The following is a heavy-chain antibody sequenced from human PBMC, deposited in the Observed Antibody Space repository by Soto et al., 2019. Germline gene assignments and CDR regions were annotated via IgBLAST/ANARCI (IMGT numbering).Heavy chain of an antibody. CDR3: VRGGGVDVVTPTRIVFDY. CDR2: INTRNGDT. D-gene: IGHD2-21*02. J-gene: IGHJ4*02. CDR1: GYTFTGNY. V-gene: IGHV1-2*02. Sequence: QVQLVQSGAEVKKPGASVKVSCKVSGYTFTGNYMHWMRQAPGQGPEWMGWINTRNGDTDYAQKFQGRVTITRATSISTAYMDLSRLTSDDTAIYFCVRGGGVDVVTPTRIVFDYWGQGTLLTVSS.